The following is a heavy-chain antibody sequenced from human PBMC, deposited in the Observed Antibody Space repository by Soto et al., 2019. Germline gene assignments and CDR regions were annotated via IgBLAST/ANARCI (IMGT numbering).Heavy chain of an antibody. V-gene: IGHV4-31*03. D-gene: IGHD3-22*01. J-gene: IGHJ4*02. CDR1: GGSISSGGYY. CDR2: MYYSGST. CDR3: ARGDTSGYAFDS. Sequence: QVQLQESGPGLVKPSQTLSLTCTVSGGSISSGGYYWTWIRQHPGKALEWIGYMYYSGSTYYNPSLKSRVTISLDTSKNQFSLKLSSVTAADTAVYYCARGDTSGYAFDSWGQGTLVPVSS.